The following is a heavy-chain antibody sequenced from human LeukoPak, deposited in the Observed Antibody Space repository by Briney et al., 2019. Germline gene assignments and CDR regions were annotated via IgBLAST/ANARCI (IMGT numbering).Heavy chain of an antibody. V-gene: IGHV4-39*07. CDR3: ARGSGYGYGRYFDWLLRMNNWFDP. J-gene: IGHJ5*02. Sequence: SETLSLTCTVSGGSISSSSYYWGWIRQPPGKGLEWIGSIYYSGSTYYNPSLKSRVTISVDTSKNQFSLKLSSVTAADTAVYYCARGSGYGYGRYFDWLLRMNNWFDPWGQGTPVTVSS. CDR1: GGSISSSSYY. D-gene: IGHD3-9*01. CDR2: IYYSGST.